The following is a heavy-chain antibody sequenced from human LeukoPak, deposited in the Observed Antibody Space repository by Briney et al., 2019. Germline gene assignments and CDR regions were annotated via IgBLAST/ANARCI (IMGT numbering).Heavy chain of an antibody. CDR3: AKSLMVRGVVDY. J-gene: IGHJ4*02. CDR1: GFTVSSSY. V-gene: IGHV3-66*01. D-gene: IGHD3-10*01. Sequence: GGSLRLSCAASGFTVSSSYMSWVRQAPGKGLEWVSSIYDGGTTHHADSLKGRFTISRDNSKNTLYLQMNSLRAEDTAVYYCAKSLMVRGVVDYWGQGTLVTVSS. CDR2: IYDGGTT.